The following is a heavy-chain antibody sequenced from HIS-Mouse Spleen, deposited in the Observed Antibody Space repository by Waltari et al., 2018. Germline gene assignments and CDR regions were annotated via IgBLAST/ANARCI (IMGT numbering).Heavy chain of an antibody. J-gene: IGHJ4*02. D-gene: IGHD6-13*01. CDR3: ARGKGSSSWYYFDY. CDR1: GGSFSGYS. CDR2: INHSGST. Sequence: QVQLQQWGAGLLKPSETLSLTCAVYGGSFSGYSWSWIRQPPGKGLEWIGEINHSGSTNYNPSLKSRVTISVDTSKNQFSLKLSSVTAADTAVYYCARGKGSSSWYYFDYWGQGTLVTVSS. V-gene: IGHV4-34*01.